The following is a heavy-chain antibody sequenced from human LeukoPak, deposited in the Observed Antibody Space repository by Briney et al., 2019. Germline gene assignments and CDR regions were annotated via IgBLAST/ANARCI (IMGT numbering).Heavy chain of an antibody. Sequence: PSETLSLTCTVSGGSISSYYWSWIRQPPGKGLEWIGYINYSGSTNYNPSLKSRVTISVDTSKNQFSLKLSSVTAADTAVYYCARDGAAYQARAFDIRGQGTMVTVSS. CDR2: INYSGST. J-gene: IGHJ3*02. CDR3: ARDGAAYQARAFDI. D-gene: IGHD4/OR15-4a*01. CDR1: GGSISSYY. V-gene: IGHV4-59*01.